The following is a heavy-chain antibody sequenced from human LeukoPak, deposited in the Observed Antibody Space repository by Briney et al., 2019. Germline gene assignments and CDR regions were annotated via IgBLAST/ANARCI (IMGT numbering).Heavy chain of an antibody. CDR1: GFTFSSYA. Sequence: KSGGSLRLSCAASGFTFSSYAMSWVRQAPGKGLEWVSSISSSSSYIYYADSVKGRFTISRDNAKNSLYLQMNSLRAEDTAVYYCARDIVVVPAATGYYYYGMDVWGQGTTVTVSS. D-gene: IGHD2-2*01. V-gene: IGHV3-21*01. J-gene: IGHJ6*02. CDR2: ISSSSSYI. CDR3: ARDIVVVPAATGYYYYGMDV.